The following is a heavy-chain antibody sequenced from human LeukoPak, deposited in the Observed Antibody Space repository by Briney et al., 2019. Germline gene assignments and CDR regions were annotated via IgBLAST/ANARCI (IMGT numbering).Heavy chain of an antibody. D-gene: IGHD3-3*01. V-gene: IGHV1-18*01. Sequence: ASVKVSCKASGYTFTSYGISWVRQAPGQGVEWMGGISAYNGNTNYAQKLHGRVTMTTDTATSTASMELRRLRSDDTAVYYCARDKVGIGVVIMSGFDPWGQGTLVTVSS. CDR1: GYTFTSYG. CDR2: ISAYNGNT. CDR3: ARDKVGIGVVIMSGFDP. J-gene: IGHJ5*02.